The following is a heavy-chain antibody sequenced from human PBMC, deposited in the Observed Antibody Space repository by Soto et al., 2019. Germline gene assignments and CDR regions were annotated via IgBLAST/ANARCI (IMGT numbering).Heavy chain of an antibody. V-gene: IGHV3-23*01. CDR3: ARGWVGYCSGGSCAGPFDY. CDR2: LSGNGGST. Sequence: EVQLLESGGGLVQRGGSLRLSCAASGFTFRTYAMNWVRQAPGKGLEWVSALSGNGGSTYYADPVKGRFTISRDNSQNTLYLEMNSRRADDTAVYYCARGWVGYCSGGSCAGPFDYWGQGTLVTVSS. CDR1: GFTFRTYA. D-gene: IGHD2-15*01. J-gene: IGHJ4*02.